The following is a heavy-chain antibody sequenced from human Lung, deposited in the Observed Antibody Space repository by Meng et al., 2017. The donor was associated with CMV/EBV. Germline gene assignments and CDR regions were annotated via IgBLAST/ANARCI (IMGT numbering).Heavy chain of an antibody. CDR2: ISYDGSNK. CDR1: GFTLSRYA. J-gene: IGHJ3*02. V-gene: IGHV3-30*04. CDR3: ARDRGVVITNSMAFDI. D-gene: IGHD3-22*01. Sequence: RGSXRLXCAASGFTLSRYAMHWVRQAPGKGLEWVAVISYDGSNKYYGDSVKGRFTISRDNSKNTLYLQMNSLRVEDTAVFYCARDRGVVITNSMAFDIWRQGTMVTVSS.